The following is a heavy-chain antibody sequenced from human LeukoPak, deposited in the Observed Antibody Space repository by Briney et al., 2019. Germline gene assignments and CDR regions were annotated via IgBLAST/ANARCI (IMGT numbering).Heavy chain of an antibody. J-gene: IGHJ3*02. V-gene: IGHV3-23*01. D-gene: IGHD4-17*01. Sequence: GGSLRLSCAASGFTFSGYAMSGVRQAPGRGLEWASAISGSGGSTQYADSVQGRFTISRDNSKNTLYLQMNSLRAEDTAVYYCAKDPNGDYIGTFDIWGQGTMVTVSS. CDR1: GFTFSGYA. CDR3: AKDPNGDYIGTFDI. CDR2: ISGSGGST.